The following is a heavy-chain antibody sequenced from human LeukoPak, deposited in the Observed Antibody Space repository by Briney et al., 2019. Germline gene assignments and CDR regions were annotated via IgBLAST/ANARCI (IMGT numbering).Heavy chain of an antibody. D-gene: IGHD3-10*01. Sequence: GGSLRLSCAASGFTFSSYAMHWVRQAPGKGLEWVAVISYDGSNKYYADSVKGRFTISRDNSKNTLYLQMNSLRAEDTAVYYCARDAILWFGELYYFDYWGQGTLVTVSS. V-gene: IGHV3-30-3*01. J-gene: IGHJ4*02. CDR2: ISYDGSNK. CDR3: ARDAILWFGELYYFDY. CDR1: GFTFSSYA.